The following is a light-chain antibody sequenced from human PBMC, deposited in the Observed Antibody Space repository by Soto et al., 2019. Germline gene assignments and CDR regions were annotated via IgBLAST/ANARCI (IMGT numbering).Light chain of an antibody. J-gene: IGKJ1*01. CDR3: QQYNSYWT. V-gene: IGKV1-5*03. CDR2: KAS. Sequence: DIQMTQSPSTLSASVGDRVTITCRASQSISNWLAWYQQKPGKAPKLLIYKASSLESGVPSRFSGSGSGTEFTLTISSLKPDDFATYYCQQYNSYWTFGQGTKVDIK. CDR1: QSISNW.